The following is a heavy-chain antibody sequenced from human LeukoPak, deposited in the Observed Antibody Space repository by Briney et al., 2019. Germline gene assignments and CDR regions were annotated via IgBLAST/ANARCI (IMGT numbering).Heavy chain of an antibody. CDR3: ARDKYGGNSNAFDI. J-gene: IGHJ3*02. D-gene: IGHD4-23*01. V-gene: IGHV3-74*01. CDR2: IGTDGSGT. Sequence: GGSLRLSCAASGFTLTTYWMDWVRQVPGKGLLWVARIGTDGSGTAYADSVQGRFTISRDNAKNTLFLQMSGLRAEDTAIYYCARDKYGGNSNAFDIWGQGTLVSVSS. CDR1: GFTLTTYW.